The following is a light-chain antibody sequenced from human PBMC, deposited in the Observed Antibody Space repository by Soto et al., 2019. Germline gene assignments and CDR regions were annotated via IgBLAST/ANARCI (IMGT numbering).Light chain of an antibody. CDR3: QQYNNWPPWT. CDR2: GAS. J-gene: IGKJ1*01. V-gene: IGKV3-15*01. Sequence: TQSPSSLSASVGDSVTITCRASQGISSNLAWYQQKVGQAPRLLIYGASTRATGIPARFSGSGSGTEFTLTISSLQSEDFAVYYCQQYNNWPPWTFGQGTKVDIK. CDR1: QGISSN.